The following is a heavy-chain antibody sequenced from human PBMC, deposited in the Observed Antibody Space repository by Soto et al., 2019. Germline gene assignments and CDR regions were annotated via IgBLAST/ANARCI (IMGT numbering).Heavy chain of an antibody. CDR2: ISSSSSYT. V-gene: IGHV3-11*06. Sequence: GGSLRLSCAASGFTFSDYYMSWIRQAPGKGLEWVSYISSSSSYTNYADSVKGRFTISRDNAKNSLYLQMNSLRAEDTAVYYCAREHPSGDSSPDPDAFDIWGQGTMVTVSS. J-gene: IGHJ3*02. CDR3: AREHPSGDSSPDPDAFDI. CDR1: GFTFSDYY. D-gene: IGHD3-22*01.